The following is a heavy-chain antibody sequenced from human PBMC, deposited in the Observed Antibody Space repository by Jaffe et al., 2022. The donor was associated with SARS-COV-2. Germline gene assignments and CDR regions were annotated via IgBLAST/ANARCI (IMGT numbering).Heavy chain of an antibody. Sequence: EVHLVESGGGLVKPGGSLRLSCAASGFTFINAWMTWVRQAPGKGLEWLGHVKSEAYGGTTDYAAPVKGRFTISRDDSQETVYLQMNSLKTEDTAVYYCMVITGDYWGQGTLVTVSS. CDR2: VKSEAYGGTT. J-gene: IGHJ4*02. D-gene: IGHD1-20*01. CDR3: MVITGDY. CDR1: GFTFINAW. V-gene: IGHV3-15*01.